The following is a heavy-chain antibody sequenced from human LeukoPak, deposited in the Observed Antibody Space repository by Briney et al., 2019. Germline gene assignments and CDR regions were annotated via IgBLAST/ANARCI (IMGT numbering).Heavy chain of an antibody. CDR3: AKGFWSGYALFDY. CDR2: ISYDGSNK. D-gene: IGHD3-3*01. V-gene: IGHV3-30*18. CDR1: GFTFSSYG. Sequence: PGGSLRLSCAASGFTFSSYGTPWVRQAPGKGLEWVAVISYDGSNKYYADSVKGRFTISRDNSKNTLYLQMNSLRAEDTAVYYCAKGFWSGYALFDYWGQGTLVTVSS. J-gene: IGHJ4*02.